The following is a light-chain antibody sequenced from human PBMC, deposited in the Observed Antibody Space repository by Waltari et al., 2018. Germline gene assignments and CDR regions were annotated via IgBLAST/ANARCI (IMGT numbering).Light chain of an antibody. Sequence: DIRMTQSPSSLSASVGDRVTFTCRASQDIKKSLVWYQQKPGKAPRLLLFGASRLENGVPSRFSGSGSGTNYTFTISSLQPDDFATYYCQQDYSIPPYTFGQGTKLEIK. J-gene: IGKJ2*01. CDR3: QQDYSIPPYT. CDR2: GAS. V-gene: IGKV1-NL1*01. CDR1: QDIKKS.